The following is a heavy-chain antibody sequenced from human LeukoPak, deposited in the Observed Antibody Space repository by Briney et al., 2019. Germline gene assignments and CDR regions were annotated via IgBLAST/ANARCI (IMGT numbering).Heavy chain of an antibody. D-gene: IGHD3-16*01. CDR1: GFTFDDYG. Sequence: GGSLRLSCAASGFTFDDYGMSWVRQAPGKGLEWVSGINWNGGSTGYADSVKGRFTISRDNAKNSLYLQMNSLRAEDTALYYCANGGSSDYYYGMDVWGQGTTVTVSS. CDR2: INWNGGST. V-gene: IGHV3-20*04. J-gene: IGHJ6*02. CDR3: ANGGSSDYYYGMDV.